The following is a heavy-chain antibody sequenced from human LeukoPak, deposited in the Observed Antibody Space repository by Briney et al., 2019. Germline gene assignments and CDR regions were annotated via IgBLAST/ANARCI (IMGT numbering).Heavy chain of an antibody. CDR3: AKGGYCSSTSCLYYYYGMDV. J-gene: IGHJ6*02. CDR1: GFTFDDYA. D-gene: IGHD2-2*03. V-gene: IGHV3-9*01. CDR2: ISWNSGSI. Sequence: GRSLRLSCAASGFTFDDYAMHWVRQAPGKGLEWVSGISWNSGSIGYADSVKGRFTISRDNAKNSLYLQMNSLRAEDTALYYCAKGGYCSSTSCLYYYYGMDVWGQGTTVTVSS.